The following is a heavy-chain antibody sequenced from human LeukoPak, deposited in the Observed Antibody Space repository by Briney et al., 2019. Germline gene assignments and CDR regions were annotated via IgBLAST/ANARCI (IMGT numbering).Heavy chain of an antibody. D-gene: IGHD6-25*01. Sequence: SETLSLTCTVSGGSLSSYYWSWIRQPPGRGLEWIGYIYYSGSTYYSSSLKSRVTISVDTSKNQFSLKLSSVTAADTAVYYCARVDSSGWRPFDYWGQGTLVTVSS. V-gene: IGHV4-59*01. CDR1: GGSLSSYY. CDR2: IYYSGST. J-gene: IGHJ4*02. CDR3: ARVDSSGWRPFDY.